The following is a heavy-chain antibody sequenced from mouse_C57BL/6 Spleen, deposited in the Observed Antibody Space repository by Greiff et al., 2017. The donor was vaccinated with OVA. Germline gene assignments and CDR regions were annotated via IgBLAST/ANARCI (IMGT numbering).Heavy chain of an antibody. Sequence: QVQLQQPGAELVRPGSSVKLSCKASGYTFTSYWMHWVKQRPIQGLEWIGNIDPSDSETHYNQKFKDKATLTVDKSSSTAYMQLSSLTSEDSAVYYCARWDDYDSYYFNYWGQGTTLTVSS. V-gene: IGHV1-52*01. CDR2: IDPSDSET. CDR1: GYTFTSYW. D-gene: IGHD2-4*01. CDR3: ARWDDYDSYYFNY. J-gene: IGHJ2*01.